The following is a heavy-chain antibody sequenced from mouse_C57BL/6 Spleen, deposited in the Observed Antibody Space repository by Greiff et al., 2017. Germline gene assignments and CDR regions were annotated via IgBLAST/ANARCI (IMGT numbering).Heavy chain of an antibody. D-gene: IGHD4-1*01. CDR2: ISSGSSTI. CDR1: GFTFSDYG. Sequence: EVKLVESGGGLVKPGGSLKLSCAASGFTFSDYGMHWVRQAPEKGLEWVAYISSGSSTIYYADTVKGRFTISRDNAKITLFLQMTSLRSEDTAMYYCARGPNYYFDYWGQGTTLTVSS. V-gene: IGHV5-17*01. CDR3: ARGPNYYFDY. J-gene: IGHJ2*01.